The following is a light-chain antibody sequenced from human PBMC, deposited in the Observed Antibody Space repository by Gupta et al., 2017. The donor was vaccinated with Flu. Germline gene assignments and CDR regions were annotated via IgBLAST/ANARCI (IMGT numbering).Light chain of an antibody. CDR3: QSYEV. CDR2: EDD. CDR1: SGSIGINY. V-gene: IGLV6-57*01. Sequence: NFMLTQPHSVSGSPGKTVTISCTRSSGSIGINYVQWYQQRPGTSPKKVIYEDDQRPSGVPYRFSGSIDRSSNXAXLTISGXKTEYEDDSYCQSYEVFGGGTKLTVL. J-gene: IGLJ2*01.